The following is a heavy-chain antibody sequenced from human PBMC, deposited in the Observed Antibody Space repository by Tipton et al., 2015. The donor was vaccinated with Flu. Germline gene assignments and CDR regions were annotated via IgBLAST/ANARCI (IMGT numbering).Heavy chain of an antibody. CDR2: INHGGGT. CDR1: GGSFSAYY. D-gene: IGHD7-27*01. Sequence: TLSLTCAVYGGSFSAYYWSWIRQPPGKGLEWIGDINHGGGTNYNPSLKSRVTISVDTSKNQFSLKLRSVTAADTAVYYCASKVANWGVWEPLDYWGQGTLVTVSS. CDR3: ASKVANWGVWEPLDY. V-gene: IGHV4-34*01. J-gene: IGHJ4*02.